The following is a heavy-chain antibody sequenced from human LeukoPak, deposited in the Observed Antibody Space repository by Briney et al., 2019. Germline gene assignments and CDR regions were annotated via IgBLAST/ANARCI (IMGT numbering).Heavy chain of an antibody. J-gene: IGHJ6*03. CDR3: ARAPKISGAYYYYYMDV. Sequence: SETLSLTCAVYGGSFSGYYWSWIRQPAGKGLEWIGRIYTSGSTNYNPSLKSRVTMSVDTSKNQFSLKLSSVTAADTAVYYCARAPKISGAYYYYYMDVWGKGTTVTVSS. D-gene: IGHD1-14*01. V-gene: IGHV4-59*10. CDR2: IYTSGST. CDR1: GGSFSGYY.